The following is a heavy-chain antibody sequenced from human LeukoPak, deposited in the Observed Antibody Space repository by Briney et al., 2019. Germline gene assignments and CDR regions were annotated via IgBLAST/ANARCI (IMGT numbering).Heavy chain of an antibody. CDR2: ISAYNGNT. D-gene: IGHD3-9*01. Sequence: ASVKVSCKASGYTFTSYGISWVRQAPGQGLEWIGWISAYNGNTNYAQKLQGRVTMTTDTSTSTAYMELRSLRSDDTAVYYCARGLRYFDWSNAEGNFDYWGQGTLVTVSS. CDR1: GYTFTSYG. J-gene: IGHJ4*02. V-gene: IGHV1-18*01. CDR3: ARGLRYFDWSNAEGNFDY.